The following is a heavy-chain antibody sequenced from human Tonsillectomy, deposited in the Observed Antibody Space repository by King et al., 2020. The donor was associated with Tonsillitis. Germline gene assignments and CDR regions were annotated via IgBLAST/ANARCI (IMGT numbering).Heavy chain of an antibody. J-gene: IGHJ3*02. CDR3: ALRRALGYCSGTTCYRKAAFNI. CDR2: IYGNEDK. V-gene: IGHV2-5*01. Sequence: TLKESGPTLVKPTQTLTLTCTFSGVSLSTNGVGVGWIRQPPGKALEWLARIYGNEDKRSSPSLKSRLTITKDTPRNQVVLTMTNMDPVDTATYFCALRRALGYCSGTTCYRKAAFNIWGQGTMVTVSS. D-gene: IGHD2-2*02. CDR1: GVSLSTNGVG.